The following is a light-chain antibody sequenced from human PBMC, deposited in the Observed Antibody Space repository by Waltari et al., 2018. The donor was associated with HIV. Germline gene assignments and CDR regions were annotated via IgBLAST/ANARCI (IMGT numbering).Light chain of an antibody. CDR2: GYN. V-gene: IGLV1-40*01. CDR3: QSYDSSLSAVL. CDR1: SPNIGADYA. J-gene: IGLJ2*01. Sequence: QSVLTQPPSVPGAPGQRAAISCPGSSPNIGADYAVHWYHQLTGPPPQLLIYGYNNRPSWVPARFSGSTSGTSASLAITGLQAADEADYYCQSYDSSLSAVLFGGGTKLTVL.